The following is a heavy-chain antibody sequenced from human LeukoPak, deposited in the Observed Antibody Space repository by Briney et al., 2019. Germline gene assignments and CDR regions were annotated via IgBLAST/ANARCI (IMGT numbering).Heavy chain of an antibody. CDR3: ARDFTIFGYFDY. D-gene: IGHD3-3*01. CDR2: ISSSGSYI. J-gene: IGHJ4*02. CDR1: GFTFSSYS. Sequence: PGGSLRLSCAASGFTFSSYSMNWVRQAPGKGLEWVSSISSSGSYIYYADSVKGRFTISRDNAKNSLYLQMNGLRAEDTAVYYCARDFTIFGYFDYWGQGTLVTVSS. V-gene: IGHV3-21*01.